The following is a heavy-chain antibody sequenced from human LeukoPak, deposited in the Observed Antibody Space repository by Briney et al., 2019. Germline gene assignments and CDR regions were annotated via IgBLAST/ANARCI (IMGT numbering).Heavy chain of an antibody. CDR3: ARLVTWEGPYSDF. CDR1: GASISSHY. Sequence: SETLSLTCSVSGASISSHYWPWIRLAPGKGLEWVGCISDSGTTYYSPAFESRVIVWVDTSQYQDSLEMTPLTAAETAIYYCARLVTWEGPYSDFWGQGDLVPVSS. D-gene: IGHD1-26*01. J-gene: IGHJ4*02. V-gene: IGHV4-59*08. CDR2: ISDSGTT.